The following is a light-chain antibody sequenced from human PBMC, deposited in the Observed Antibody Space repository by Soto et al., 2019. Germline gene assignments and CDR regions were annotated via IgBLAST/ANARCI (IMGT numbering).Light chain of an antibody. V-gene: IGLV3-1*01. J-gene: IGLJ2*01. Sequence: SYELTQPPSVSVSPGQTASITCSGDKLGDKYACWYQQKPGQSPVLVIYQDSKRPSGIPERFSGSNSGNTATLTISGTQAMDEADSYCQAWDSNTRVVFGGGTKLTVL. CDR2: QDS. CDR1: KLGDKY. CDR3: QAWDSNTRVV.